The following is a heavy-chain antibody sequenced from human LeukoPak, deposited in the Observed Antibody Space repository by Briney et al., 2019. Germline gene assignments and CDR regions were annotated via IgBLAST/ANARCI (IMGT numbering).Heavy chain of an antibody. D-gene: IGHD2-2*03. CDR1: GYSTSSGYY. Sequence: SETLSLTCAVSGYSTSSGYYWGWIRQPPGKGQEWVGSIYHSGSTYYNPSLKSRVTISVDTSKNQFSLKLSSVTAADTAVYYCARLGYCSTTSCYNWFDPWGQGTLVTVSS. CDR3: ARLGYCSTTSCYNWFDP. CDR2: IYHSGST. J-gene: IGHJ5*02. V-gene: IGHV4-38-2*01.